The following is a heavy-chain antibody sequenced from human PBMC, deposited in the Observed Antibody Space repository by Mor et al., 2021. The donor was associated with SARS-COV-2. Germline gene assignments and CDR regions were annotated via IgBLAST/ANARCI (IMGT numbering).Heavy chain of an antibody. D-gene: IGHD2-2*01. Sequence: YAESVKGRFTISRDNSKNTLDLEMNSLKVEDTAMYYCAREGECTTASGAFDIWGQGT. J-gene: IGHJ3*02. V-gene: IGHV3-30*01. CDR3: AREGECTTASGAFDI.